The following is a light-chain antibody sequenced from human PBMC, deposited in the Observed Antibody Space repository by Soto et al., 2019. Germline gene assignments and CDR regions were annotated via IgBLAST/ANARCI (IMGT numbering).Light chain of an antibody. J-gene: IGKJ2*01. Sequence: EIVLTQSPATLSLSPGERATLSCRASQNVRKNLAWYQQKRGQAPRLLISDAANRATGIPARFSGSGSEKHFTLTISSLEAEYFAVYYCQQRTNLYTFGPGTKLEI. CDR3: QQRTNLYT. V-gene: IGKV3-11*01. CDR2: DAA. CDR1: QNVRKN.